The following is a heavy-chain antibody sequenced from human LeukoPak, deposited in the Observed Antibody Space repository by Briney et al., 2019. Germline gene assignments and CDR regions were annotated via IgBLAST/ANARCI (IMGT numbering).Heavy chain of an antibody. Sequence: GGSLRLSCEASGFTFSSYWMSWVRQAPGKGLEWVANIKQDGSEKYYVDSVKGRFTISRDNAKNSLYLQMNSLRAEDTAVYYCARTLEAAADFDYWGQGTLVTVSS. CDR3: ARTLEAAADFDY. CDR1: GFTFSSYW. D-gene: IGHD6-13*01. CDR2: IKQDGSEK. J-gene: IGHJ4*02. V-gene: IGHV3-7*03.